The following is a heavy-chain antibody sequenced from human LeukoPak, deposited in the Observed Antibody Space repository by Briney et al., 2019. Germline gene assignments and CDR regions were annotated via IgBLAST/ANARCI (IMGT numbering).Heavy chain of an antibody. CDR1: GGYIGSYY. V-gene: IGHV4-4*07. Sequence: SETLSLTCTVSGGYIGSYYWSWIRQPAGKGLEWIGRIHTSENTDYNPSLKSRVTMSVDVSTSQFSLRLTSVTAADTAVYHCAREGDYGDYSKSFYYMDVWGKGTTVTVSS. D-gene: IGHD4-17*01. CDR3: AREGDYGDYSKSFYYMDV. J-gene: IGHJ6*03. CDR2: IHTSENT.